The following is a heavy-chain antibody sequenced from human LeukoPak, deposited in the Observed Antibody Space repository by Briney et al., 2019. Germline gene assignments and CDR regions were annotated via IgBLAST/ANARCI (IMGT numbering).Heavy chain of an antibody. CDR1: GYSFTNYW. CDR3: ASFSDGKDSDFDH. J-gene: IGHJ4*02. D-gene: IGHD4-23*01. Sequence: GESLKISCKGSGYSFTNYWIGWVRQMPGEGLEWMGIIYPGNSRTRYRPLFEGQVTISADKSMSTAYLQWRSLKASDTGMYYCASFSDGKDSDFDHWGQGTLVTVSS. CDR2: IYPGNSRT. V-gene: IGHV5-51*01.